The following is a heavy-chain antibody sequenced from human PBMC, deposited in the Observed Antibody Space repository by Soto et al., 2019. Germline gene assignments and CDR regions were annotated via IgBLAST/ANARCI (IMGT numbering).Heavy chain of an antibody. V-gene: IGHV3-23*01. J-gene: IGHJ5*02. Sequence: EVQLSESGGGLIQPGGSLRLSCAASGFTLSDYAMAWVRQAPGKGLEWVSGISDSGVSTYYLESVKGRFTISRDNSKNTLFLQMPSLRAADTAVYYCAKDARRSGIVGQWVAWGQGTLVTVSS. CDR2: ISDSGVST. CDR3: AKDARRSGIVGQWVA. CDR1: GFTLSDYA. D-gene: IGHD1-26*01.